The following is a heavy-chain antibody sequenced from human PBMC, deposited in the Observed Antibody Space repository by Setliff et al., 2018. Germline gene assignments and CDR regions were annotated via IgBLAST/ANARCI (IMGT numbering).Heavy chain of an antibody. J-gene: IGHJ3*02. D-gene: IGHD3-10*01. CDR2: IWFDGSNK. CDR1: GFTLSTYA. CDR3: VKDSSGRDAFDI. V-gene: IGHV3-30*02. Sequence: GGSLRLSCAASGFTLSTYAMRWVRQAPGKGLEWVAFIWFDGSNKYYAASVTGRFTISRDNSRDTLYLQMNSLTAEDTALYYCVKDSSGRDAFDIWGQGAMVTVSS.